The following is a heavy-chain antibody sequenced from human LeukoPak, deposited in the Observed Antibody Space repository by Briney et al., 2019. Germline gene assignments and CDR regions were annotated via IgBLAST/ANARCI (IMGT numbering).Heavy chain of an antibody. J-gene: IGHJ5*02. V-gene: IGHV1-2*04. Sequence: ASVKVPCKASGYTFSGYYMHWVRQAPGQGLEWMGWINPNSGGTNYAQKFQGWVTMTRDASISTAYMELSRLRSDDTAVYYCARAGGSSSWYNWFDPWGQGTLVTVSS. CDR3: ARAGGSSSWYNWFDP. D-gene: IGHD6-13*01. CDR2: INPNSGGT. CDR1: GYTFSGYY.